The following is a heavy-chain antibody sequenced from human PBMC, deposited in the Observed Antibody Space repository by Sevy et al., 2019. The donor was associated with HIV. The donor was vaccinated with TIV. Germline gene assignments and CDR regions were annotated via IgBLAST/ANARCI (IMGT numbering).Heavy chain of an antibody. V-gene: IGHV4-34*01. CDR3: ARHCTGSSCSHSFDI. D-gene: IGHD2-15*01. Sequence: SETLSLTCAVYGGSFSGYYWSWIRQPPGKGLEWIGEINHSGGTNYNPSLKSRVTISVDTSKNQFSLKLNSVSAADTAVYYCARHCTGSSCSHSFDIWGQGTMVTVSS. CDR1: GGSFSGYY. J-gene: IGHJ3*02. CDR2: INHSGGT.